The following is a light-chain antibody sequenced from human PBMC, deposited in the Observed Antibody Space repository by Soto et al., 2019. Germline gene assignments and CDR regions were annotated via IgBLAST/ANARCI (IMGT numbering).Light chain of an antibody. Sequence: QLVLTQSPSASASLGASVKLTCTLSSGHSSYAIAWHQQQPEKGPRYLMKLNSDGSHSKGDGIPDRFSGSSSGAERYLTISSLQSEDEADYYCQTWGTGIPYFFGTGTKLTVL. V-gene: IGLV4-69*01. CDR2: LNSDGSH. J-gene: IGLJ1*01. CDR3: QTWGTGIPYF. CDR1: SGHSSYA.